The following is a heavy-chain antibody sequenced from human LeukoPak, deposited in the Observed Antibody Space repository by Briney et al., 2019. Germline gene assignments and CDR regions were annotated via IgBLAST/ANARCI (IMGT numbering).Heavy chain of an antibody. D-gene: IGHD6-13*01. J-gene: IGHJ5*02. CDR1: GVTVSRTH. CDR2: TYTGGNS. Sequence: GGSLRLSCVASGVTVSRTHMVWVRQAPGDGLSWVSVTYTGGNSYYAGSVQGRFTISRDNSKNTLYLQMNSLRTEDTAVYYCASSRTAASSNWFDPWGQGTLVTVSS. CDR3: ASSRTAASSNWFDP. V-gene: IGHV3-53*01.